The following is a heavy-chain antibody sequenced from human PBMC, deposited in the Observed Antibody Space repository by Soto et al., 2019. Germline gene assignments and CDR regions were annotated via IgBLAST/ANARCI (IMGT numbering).Heavy chain of an antibody. D-gene: IGHD3-10*01. Sequence: EVQLLESGGGLVQPGGSLRLSCAASGFTFSSYAMSWVRQAPGKGLEWVSTTSSSGGSTYYAASVKGRFTISRDNSKNTFYMQMKSPRAEDMAVYYWAKDVGDGSGSYYADDWGQGTLVHVSS. V-gene: IGHV3-23*01. CDR3: AKDVGDGSGSYYADD. J-gene: IGHJ4*02. CDR2: TSSSGGST. CDR1: GFTFSSYA.